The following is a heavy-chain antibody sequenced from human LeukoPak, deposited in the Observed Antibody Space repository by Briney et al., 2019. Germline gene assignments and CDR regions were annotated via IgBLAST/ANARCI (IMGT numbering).Heavy chain of an antibody. V-gene: IGHV3-53*01. CDR1: GFTVSSNY. J-gene: IGHJ4*02. CDR2: IYSGGST. Sequence: GGSLRLSCAASGFTVSSNYMSWLRQAPGKGLEWVSVIYSGGSTYYADSVKGRFTISRDNSKNTLYLQMNSLRAEDTAVYYCARDRDSGYSSGWYPLGNWGQGTLVTVSS. CDR3: ARDRDSGYSSGWYPLGN. D-gene: IGHD6-19*01.